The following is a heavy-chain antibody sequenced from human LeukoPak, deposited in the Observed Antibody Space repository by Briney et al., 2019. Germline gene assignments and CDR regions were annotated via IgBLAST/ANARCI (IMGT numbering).Heavy chain of an antibody. V-gene: IGHV3-23*01. CDR1: GFTFSSYA. J-gene: IGHJ5*02. CDR3: AKENQYCSGGSCYSNWFDP. CDR2: ISGSGGST. Sequence: PGGSLRLSCAASGFTFSSYAMSWVRQAPGKGLEWASAISGSGGSTYYADSVKGRFTISRDNSKNTLYLQMNSLRAEDTAVYYCAKENQYCSGGSCYSNWFDPWGQGTLVTVSS. D-gene: IGHD2-15*01.